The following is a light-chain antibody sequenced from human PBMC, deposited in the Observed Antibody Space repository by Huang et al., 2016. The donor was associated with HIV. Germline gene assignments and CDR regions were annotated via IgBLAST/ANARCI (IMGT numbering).Light chain of an antibody. V-gene: IGKV3-20*01. CDR2: GAS. CDR3: QQYDRLPAA. J-gene: IGKJ5*01. Sequence: EIVLTQSPGTLSLSPGERATLSCRASQRIASSFLAWYQHRPGQAPSLLVYGASIRATGIPDRFIGSGSGTDFTLTISRLEPEDFAVYYCQQYDRLPAAFGQGTRLEIK. CDR1: QRIASSF.